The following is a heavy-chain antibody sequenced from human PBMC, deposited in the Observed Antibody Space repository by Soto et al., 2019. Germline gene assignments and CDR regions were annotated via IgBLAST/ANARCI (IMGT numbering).Heavy chain of an antibody. V-gene: IGHV3-30-3*01. CDR1: GFTFSSYA. Sequence: GGSLRLSCAASGFTFSSYAMHWVRQAPGKGLEWVAVISYDGSNKYYADSVKGRFTISRDNSKNTLYLQMNSLRAEDTAVYYCARGETVITIFGVVLIRGMDVWGQGTTVTVSS. J-gene: IGHJ6*02. CDR2: ISYDGSNK. D-gene: IGHD3-3*01. CDR3: ARGETVITIFGVVLIRGMDV.